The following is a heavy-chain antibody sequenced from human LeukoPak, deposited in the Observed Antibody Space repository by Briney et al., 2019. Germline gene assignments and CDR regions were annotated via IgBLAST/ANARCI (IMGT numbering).Heavy chain of an antibody. D-gene: IGHD3-9*01. Sequence: GGSLRLSCAASGFTFSSYAMSWVRQAPGKGLEWVSAISGSGGSTYYADSVKGRFTISRDNSKNTLYLQMNSLGAEDTAVYYCAKGFDWLGHYYYMDVWGKGTTVTVSS. J-gene: IGHJ6*03. V-gene: IGHV3-23*01. CDR1: GFTFSSYA. CDR2: ISGSGGST. CDR3: AKGFDWLGHYYYMDV.